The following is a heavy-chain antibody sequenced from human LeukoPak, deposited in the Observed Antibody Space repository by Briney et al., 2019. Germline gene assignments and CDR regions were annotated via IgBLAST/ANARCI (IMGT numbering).Heavy chain of an antibody. V-gene: IGHV5-51*01. Sequence: GESLKISCKGSGYSFTSYWIGXXXXMPGKGXXWMGIIFPRDSDTRYXPSFQGQVTISADKSISVVYLRWSSLKASDTAMYYCAREGNGGNPLDYWGQGTLVTVSS. CDR1: GYSFTSYW. CDR2: IFPRDSDT. CDR3: AREGNGGNPLDY. D-gene: IGHD4-23*01. J-gene: IGHJ4*02.